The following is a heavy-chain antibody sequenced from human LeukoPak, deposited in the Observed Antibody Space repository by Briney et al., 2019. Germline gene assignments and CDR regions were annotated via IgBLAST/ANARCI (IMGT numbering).Heavy chain of an antibody. J-gene: IGHJ6*02. CDR1: GFPFNRFW. D-gene: IGHD1-14*01. CDR3: ARDGDNAYYFGMDV. V-gene: IGHV3-7*05. CDR2: IKEDGSQR. Sequence: GGSLRLSCAASGFPFNRFWMSWVRQAPGKGLESVANIKEDGSQRHYVDSVKGRFTISRDNGKNSLYLQMNSLRAEDTAIYYCARDGDNAYYFGMDVWGQGTTVTVSS.